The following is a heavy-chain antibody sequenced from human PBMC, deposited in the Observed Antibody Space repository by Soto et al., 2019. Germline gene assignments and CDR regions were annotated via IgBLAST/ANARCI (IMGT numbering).Heavy chain of an antibody. J-gene: IGHJ1*01. V-gene: IGHV3-48*01. D-gene: IGHD6-13*01. CDR3: ARDLGSSWYPEYFQH. CDR1: GGTITSYS. Sequence: WVTLCLSCTVSGGTITSYSLYWVRKTTGKGREWVSYISSSSSTVYYADSVKGRFTISRDNAKNSLYLQMNSLRAEDTAVYYCARDLGSSWYPEYFQHWGQGTLVTVSS. CDR2: ISSSSSTV.